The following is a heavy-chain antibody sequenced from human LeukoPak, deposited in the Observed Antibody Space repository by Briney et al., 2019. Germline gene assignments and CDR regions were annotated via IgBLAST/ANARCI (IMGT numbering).Heavy chain of an antibody. CDR2: IRGGGAGA. D-gene: IGHD1-26*01. Sequence: GGSLRLSCAVAEFTFGNFAMSWVRQAPGKGLEWVSYIRGGGAGALYAGSVKGRFTVSRDNSRSTLYLQMNSLRVEHTAVYYCAKCAQSDGNDVFDLLRPGTMVTVCS. J-gene: IGHJ3*01. CDR1: EFTFGNFA. V-gene: IGHV3-23*01. CDR3: AKCAQSDGNDVFDL.